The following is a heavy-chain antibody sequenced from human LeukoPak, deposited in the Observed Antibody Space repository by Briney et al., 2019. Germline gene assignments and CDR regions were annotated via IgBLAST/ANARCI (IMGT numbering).Heavy chain of an antibody. CDR2: IKQDGSEK. CDR1: GFTFSSYW. D-gene: IGHD3-9*01. Sequence: GGSLRLSCAASGFTFSSYWMSWVRQAPGKGLEWVANIKQDGSEKYYVDSVKGRFTISRDNAKNSLYLQMNSLRAEDTAVYYCARDGTAYDILTAHYSGSVQLYYFDYWGQGTLVTVSS. J-gene: IGHJ4*02. CDR3: ARDGTAYDILTAHYSGSVQLYYFDY. V-gene: IGHV3-7*01.